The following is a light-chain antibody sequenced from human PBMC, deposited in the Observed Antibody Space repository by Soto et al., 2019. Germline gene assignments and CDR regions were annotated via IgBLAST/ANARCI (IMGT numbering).Light chain of an antibody. J-gene: IGKJ1*01. V-gene: IGKV1-5*01. CDR1: EKISTW. CDR2: HAS. Sequence: DIEMTQSPSTLSASASDRVTITCRATEKISTWLAWYQQKPGKAPKPLIYHASSLASGVPSRFSGSGSGTEFTLTISSLQPDDFATYYCQQYKTYPLPFGQGTKV. CDR3: QQYKTYPLP.